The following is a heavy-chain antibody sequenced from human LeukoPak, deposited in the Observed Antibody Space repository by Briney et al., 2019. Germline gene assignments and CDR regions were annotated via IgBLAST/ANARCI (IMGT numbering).Heavy chain of an antibody. CDR1: GVSISSSSYY. CDR2: IYYSGST. Sequence: SETLFLTCNVSGVSISSSSYYWGWIRQPPGKGLEWIGRIYYSGSTYYNSSLKSRVTISIDTSKNQVSLQMSSVTAADTAVYYWAKRGGYGLIDYWGQGTLVTVSS. CDR3: AKRGGYGLIDY. V-gene: IGHV4-39*01. J-gene: IGHJ4*01. D-gene: IGHD6-25*01.